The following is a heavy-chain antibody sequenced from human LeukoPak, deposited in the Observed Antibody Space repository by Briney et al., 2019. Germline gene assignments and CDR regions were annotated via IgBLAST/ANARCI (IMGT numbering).Heavy chain of an antibody. CDR1: GYTFTGYY. CDR3: AREGYYDSSGYQV. V-gene: IGHV1-2*02. J-gene: IGHJ4*02. CDR2: INPNSGGT. Sequence: SVKVSCKASGYTFTGYYMHWVRQAPGQGLEWMGWINPNSGGTNYAQKFQGRVTMTRDTSISTAYMELSRLRSDDTAVYYCAREGYYDSSGYQVWGQGTLVTVSS. D-gene: IGHD3-22*01.